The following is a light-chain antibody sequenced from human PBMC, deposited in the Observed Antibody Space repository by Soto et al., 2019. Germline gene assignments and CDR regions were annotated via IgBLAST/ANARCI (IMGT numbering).Light chain of an antibody. CDR2: EVS. Sequence: QSALTQPASVSGFPGQSITISFTGTSSDFGTYNYVSWYQQHPGKAPKLMIYEVSNRPSGVSNRFSGSKSGNTASLTISGLQAEDEADYYCSSYTSSSTPLVFGTGTKLTVL. CDR1: SSDFGTYNY. J-gene: IGLJ1*01. CDR3: SSYTSSSTPLV. V-gene: IGLV2-14*01.